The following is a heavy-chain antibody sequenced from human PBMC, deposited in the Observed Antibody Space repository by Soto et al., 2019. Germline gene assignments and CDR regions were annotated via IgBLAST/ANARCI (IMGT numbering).Heavy chain of an antibody. CDR1: GYTFTNFG. D-gene: IGHD3-16*01. Sequence: QVQLVQSGAEVKKPGASVKVSCKASGYTFTNFGISWVRQAPGQGLEWMGWISAYNGNTDYAQNVQGRVTMTTDTYKGRGNMKLRSLRADDTAVKDSARGGPPLDYWGQGTLVTVSS. CDR2: ISAYNGNT. CDR3: ARGGPPLDY. J-gene: IGHJ4*02. V-gene: IGHV1-18*01.